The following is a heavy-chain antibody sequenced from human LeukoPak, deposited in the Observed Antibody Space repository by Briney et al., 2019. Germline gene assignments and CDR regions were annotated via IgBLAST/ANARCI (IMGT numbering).Heavy chain of an antibody. J-gene: IGHJ4*02. Sequence: HPGGSLRLSCTASGFTFCDYAMSWVPQAPGEGLEWVGLIRSKAYGGTTEYAASVKGRFTISRDDSKSIAYLQMNSLKTEDTAVYYCTPFPLDYWGQGTLVTVSS. CDR2: IRSKAYGGTT. CDR3: TPFPLDY. CDR1: GFTFCDYA. V-gene: IGHV3-49*04.